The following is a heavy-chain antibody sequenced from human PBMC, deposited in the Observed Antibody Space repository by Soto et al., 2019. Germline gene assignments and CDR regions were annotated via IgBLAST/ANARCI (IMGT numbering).Heavy chain of an antibody. V-gene: IGHV3-30*18. D-gene: IGHD1-26*01. J-gene: IGHJ6*02. Sequence: QENLVESGGGVVQPGRSLRLSCAASGFTFSAYGMHWVRQAPGKGLEWVTVISYDGSSKYYADSVKGRFIVSRDNSKNTLYLQMNSLRPEDTAVYYCAKVTLSGDYYYSYGMDVWGQGTTVTVSS. CDR2: ISYDGSSK. CDR3: AKVTLSGDYYYSYGMDV. CDR1: GFTFSAYG.